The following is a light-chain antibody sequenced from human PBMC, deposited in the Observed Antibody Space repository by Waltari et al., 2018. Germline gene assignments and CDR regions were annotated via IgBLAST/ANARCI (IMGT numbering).Light chain of an antibody. Sequence: SSELTQDPSVSVALGQTVRITCQGDSLRNYYASWYQQKPGQGPLLVIYGKNNRTSGIPDRFAGSTSGNTASLTITGAQAEDEADYYCNSRDSSGNHVLFGGGTKLTVL. V-gene: IGLV3-19*01. CDR1: SLRNYY. CDR2: GKN. CDR3: NSRDSSGNHVL. J-gene: IGLJ2*01.